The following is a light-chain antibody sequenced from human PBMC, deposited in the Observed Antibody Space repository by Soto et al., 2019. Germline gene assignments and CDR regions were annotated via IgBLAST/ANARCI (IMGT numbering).Light chain of an antibody. CDR3: QHYNRWPLT. J-gene: IGKJ4*01. CDR1: QSVNDN. CDR2: DAS. Sequence: EIVMTQSPGTLSGSSWERVSLSFRASQSVNDNLAWYQQKPGQAPRLLIYDASTRAAGIPASFSGSGSGTEFTLTISSLQSEDFGVYYCQHYNRWPLTFGGGTKVDI. V-gene: IGKV3-15*01.